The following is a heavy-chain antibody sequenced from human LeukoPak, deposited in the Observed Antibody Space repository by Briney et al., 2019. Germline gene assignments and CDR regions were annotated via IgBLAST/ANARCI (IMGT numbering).Heavy chain of an antibody. Sequence: GNSLRLSCSASGFTVSSYGMHWVRQAPGEGLEWVAVIWYDGSEKYHGDSVKGRFTISRDNSRNTLFLQMNSLRAEDTAVYYCAREGGSGTERYFDFWGQGTLVTVSS. V-gene: IGHV3-33*08. CDR1: GFTVSSYG. J-gene: IGHJ4*02. CDR2: IWYDGSEK. D-gene: IGHD6-19*01. CDR3: AREGGSGTERYFDF.